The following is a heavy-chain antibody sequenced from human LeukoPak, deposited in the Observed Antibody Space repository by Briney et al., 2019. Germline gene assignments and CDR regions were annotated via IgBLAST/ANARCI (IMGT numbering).Heavy chain of an antibody. V-gene: IGHV4-31*11. J-gene: IGHJ3*02. CDR1: GGSISSDNYY. CDR2: VYYSGST. CDR3: ATSRNVDQFDI. D-gene: IGHD3/OR15-3a*01. Sequence: SETLSLTCAVSGGSISSDNYYWGWIRQHPGKGLEWIGSVYYSGSTYYNPSLKSRLTISKDTSKNQFSLKLSSVTAADTAVYFCATSRNVDQFDIWGQGTMVTVSS.